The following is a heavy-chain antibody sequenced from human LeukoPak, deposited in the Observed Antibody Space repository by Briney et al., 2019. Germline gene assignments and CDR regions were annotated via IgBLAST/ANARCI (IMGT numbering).Heavy chain of an antibody. J-gene: IGHJ4*02. CDR2: ITSSGT. D-gene: IGHD6-19*01. V-gene: IGHV3-21*01. CDR3: ARVISVAGYDY. CDR1: GFTFRSYV. Sequence: GGTLRLSCAASGFTFRSYVMTWVRQAPGKGLEWVSSITSSGTFYADSVKGRFTISRDNAKNSLYLQMNSLRAEDTAVYYCARVISVAGYDYWGQGTLVTVSS.